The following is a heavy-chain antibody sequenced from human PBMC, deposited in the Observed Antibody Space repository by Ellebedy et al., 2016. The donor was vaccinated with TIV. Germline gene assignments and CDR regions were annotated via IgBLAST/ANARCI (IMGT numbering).Heavy chain of an antibody. CDR3: AKGEVLTTIAAFEI. Sequence: PGGSLRLSCAASGFTVSHNYMNWVRQAPGKGLEWVSVIYSGGTTFYAESVKGRFTISRDDSKNTLFLQMNSLRAEDTAVYYCAKGEVLTTIAAFEIWGQGTMVTVSS. J-gene: IGHJ3*02. CDR1: GFTVSHNY. V-gene: IGHV3-53*01. D-gene: IGHD2-21*02. CDR2: IYSGGTT.